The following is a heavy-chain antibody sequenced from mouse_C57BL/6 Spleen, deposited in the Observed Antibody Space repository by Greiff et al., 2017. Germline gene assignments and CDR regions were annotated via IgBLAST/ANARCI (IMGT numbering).Heavy chain of an antibody. D-gene: IGHD1-1*01. Sequence: VQRVESGPGLVQPSQSLSITCTVSGFSLTSYGVHWVRQSPGKGLEWLGVIWCGGSTDYNAAFMSRLAITTDNSTSQVFYKMNSLQADDNATDYCAKRAITTWYSDVWGTGTTVTVAS. CDR1: GFSLTSYG. J-gene: IGHJ1*03. CDR3: AKRAITTWYSDV. V-gene: IGHV2-5*01. CDR2: IWCGGST.